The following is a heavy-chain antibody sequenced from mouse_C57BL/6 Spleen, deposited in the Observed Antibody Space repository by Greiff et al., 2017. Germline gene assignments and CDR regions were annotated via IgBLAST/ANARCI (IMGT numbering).Heavy chain of an antibody. J-gene: IGHJ2*01. CDR3: AIGPSNDVYY. CDR1: GYTFTSYW. V-gene: IGHV1-74*01. D-gene: IGHD2-12*01. CDR2: IHPSDSDT. Sequence: QVQLKQPGAELVKPGASVKVSCKASGYTFTSYWMHWVKQRPGQGLEWIGRIHPSDSDTNYNQKFKGKATLTVDKSSSTAYMQISSLTSEDSAVYYCAIGPSNDVYYWGQGTTLTVAS.